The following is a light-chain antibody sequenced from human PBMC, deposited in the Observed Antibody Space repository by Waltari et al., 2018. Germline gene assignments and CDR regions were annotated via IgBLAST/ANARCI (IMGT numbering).Light chain of an antibody. CDR3: QQYGTSPPWT. CDR1: QSVSSSY. J-gene: IGKJ1*01. Sequence: EIVLTQSPGTLSLSPGERATLSCRASQSVSSSYLAWYQQKPSQAPRLLIYGASSRATGIPDRFSGSGSGTDFTLTISRLEPEDSAVYYCQQYGTSPPWTFGQGP. CDR2: GAS. V-gene: IGKV3-20*01.